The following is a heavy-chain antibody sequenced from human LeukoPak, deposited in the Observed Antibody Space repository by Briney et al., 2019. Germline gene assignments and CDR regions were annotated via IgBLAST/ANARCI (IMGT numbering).Heavy chain of an antibody. J-gene: IGHJ4*02. Sequence: PGGSLRLSCAASRFTFSSYAMHWVRQAPGKGLEWVALISYDGSNKYYADSVKGRFTISRDNSKNTLYLQMNSLRAEDTAVYYCARVRGVVITAMIFDYWGQGTLVTVSS. CDR2: ISYDGSNK. CDR1: RFTFSSYA. D-gene: IGHD3-22*01. V-gene: IGHV3-30*04. CDR3: ARVRGVVITAMIFDY.